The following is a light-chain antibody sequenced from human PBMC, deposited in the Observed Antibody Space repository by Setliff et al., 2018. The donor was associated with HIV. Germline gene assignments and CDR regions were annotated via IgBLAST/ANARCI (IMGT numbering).Light chain of an antibody. CDR1: NIGRKS. CDR3: QVWDSSPDLPVV. CDR2: DDS. Sequence: ELTQPPSVSVAPGKTATIPCGGNNIGRKSVHWYQQKPGQAPVLVVFDDSDRPSGIPERFSGSNSGNTATLTIDRVEAGDEADYYCQVWDSSPDLPVVFGGGTKVTVL. J-gene: IGLJ2*01. V-gene: IGLV3-21*03.